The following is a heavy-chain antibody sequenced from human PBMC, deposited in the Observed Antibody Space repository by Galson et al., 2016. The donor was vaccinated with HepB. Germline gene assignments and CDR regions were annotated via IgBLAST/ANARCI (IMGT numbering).Heavy chain of an antibody. V-gene: IGHV3-23*01. J-gene: IGHJ4*02. CDR1: GFTFTMYT. D-gene: IGHD3-9*01. CDR2: ITSTGGST. CDR3: VNPVPSDSNILNGYLFH. Sequence: SLRLSCAASGFTFTMYTMNWVRQAPGKGLEWVSAITSTGGSTYYADSVKGRFSISSDNSKNTLYLQMNSLRAEDTAIYHCVNPVPSDSNILNGYLFHWGQGTLVTVSS.